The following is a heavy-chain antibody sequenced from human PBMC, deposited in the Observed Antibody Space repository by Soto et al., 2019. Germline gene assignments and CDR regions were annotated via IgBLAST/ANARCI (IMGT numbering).Heavy chain of an antibody. J-gene: IGHJ5*02. V-gene: IGHV4-34*01. Sequence: QVQLQQWGAGLLKPSETLSLTCAVYGGSFSGYYWSWIRQPPGKGLEWIGEINHSGSTNYNPSLKSRVTISVDTSKNQFSLKLSSVTAADTAVYYCARGRKYGDYKRNNWFDPWGQGTLVTVSS. CDR2: INHSGST. D-gene: IGHD4-17*01. CDR3: ARGRKYGDYKRNNWFDP. CDR1: GGSFSGYY.